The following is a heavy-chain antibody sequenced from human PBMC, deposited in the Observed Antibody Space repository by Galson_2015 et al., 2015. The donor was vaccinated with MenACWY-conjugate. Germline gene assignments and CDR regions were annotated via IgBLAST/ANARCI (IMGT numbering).Heavy chain of an antibody. CDR2: IKSKTDGGTT. CDR1: GFTFSNAW. D-gene: IGHD4-17*01. J-gene: IGHJ6*03. V-gene: IGHV3-15*07. Sequence: SLRLSCAASGFTFSNAWMNWVRQAPGKGLEWVGRIKSKTDGGTTDYAAPVKGRFTISRDDSKNTLYLQMNSLKTEDTAVYYCTTVPLDPDYGDYKPPTRGYYYYYMDVWGKGTTVTVSS. CDR3: TTVPLDPDYGDYKPPTRGYYYYYMDV.